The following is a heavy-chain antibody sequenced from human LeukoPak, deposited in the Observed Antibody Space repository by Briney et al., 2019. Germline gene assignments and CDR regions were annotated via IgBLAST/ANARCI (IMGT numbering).Heavy chain of an antibody. D-gene: IGHD3-22*01. CDR1: GSGFTFSNYW. CDR3: VKGLYYYDSSRYYRKDN. Sequence: GGSLRLSCAASGSGFTFSNYWMPWVRQAPGKELVWVSRINTDGRTTGYADFAKGRFTISRDNSKNMLYLQVNSLRDEDTAVYYCVKGLYYYDSSRYYRKDNWGQGTRVTVSS. J-gene: IGHJ4*02. V-gene: IGHV3-74*01. CDR2: INTDGRTT.